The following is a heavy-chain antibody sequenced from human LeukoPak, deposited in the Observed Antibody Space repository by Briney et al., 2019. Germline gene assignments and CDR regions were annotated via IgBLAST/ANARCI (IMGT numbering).Heavy chain of an antibody. CDR1: GFTFSTYG. J-gene: IGHJ4*02. Sequence: GGSLRLSCAASGFTFSTYGMHWVRQAPGKRLEWVALISYDGDNKYYADSVKGRFAISRDNAKNSLYLQMNSLRAEDTAVYYCARVEGAYYYDSSGYYSGYWGQGTLVTVSS. V-gene: IGHV3-30*03. D-gene: IGHD3-22*01. CDR3: ARVEGAYYYDSSGYYSGY. CDR2: ISYDGDNK.